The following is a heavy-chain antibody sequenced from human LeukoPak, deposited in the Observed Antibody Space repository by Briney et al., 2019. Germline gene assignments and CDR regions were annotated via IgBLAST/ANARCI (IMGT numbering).Heavy chain of an antibody. CDR2: ISYSGST. CDR3: ARTSGSYRPIDC. Sequence: SETLSLTCTVSGGSISSSSYYWGWIRQPPGKGLEWIGSISYSGSTYYNPSLKSRVTISVDTSKNQFSLKLSSVTAADTAVYHCARTSGSYRPIDCWGQGTLVTVSS. D-gene: IGHD1-26*01. V-gene: IGHV4-39*07. J-gene: IGHJ4*02. CDR1: GGSISSSSYY.